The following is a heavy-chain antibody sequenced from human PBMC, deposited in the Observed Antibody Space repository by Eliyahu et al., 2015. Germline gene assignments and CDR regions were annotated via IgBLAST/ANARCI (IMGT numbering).Heavy chain of an antibody. J-gene: IGHJ4*02. CDR2: INAGNGNT. CDR1: GYTFTSYA. D-gene: IGHD4-17*01. CDR3: ASTVTTYFDY. Sequence: QVQLVQSGAEVKKPGASVKVSFKASGYTFTSYAMHWVRQAPGQRLEWMGWINAGNGNTKYSQKFQGRVTITRDTSASTAYMELSSLRSEDTAVYYCASTVTTYFDYWGQGTLVTVSS. V-gene: IGHV1-3*01.